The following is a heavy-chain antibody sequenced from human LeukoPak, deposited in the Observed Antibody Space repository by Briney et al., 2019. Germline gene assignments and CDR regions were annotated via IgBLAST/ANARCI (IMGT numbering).Heavy chain of an antibody. V-gene: IGHV4-38-2*01. Sequence: SETLSLTCAVSGYSISSGYYWGWIRQPPGKGLEWIGSIYHSGSTYYNPSLKSRVTISVDTSKNQFSLKLSSVTAADTAVYYCVRDVLEYDDFWGQGILVTVSS. J-gene: IGHJ4*02. CDR3: VRDVLEYDDF. CDR2: IYHSGST. D-gene: IGHD2/OR15-2a*01. CDR1: GYSISSGYY.